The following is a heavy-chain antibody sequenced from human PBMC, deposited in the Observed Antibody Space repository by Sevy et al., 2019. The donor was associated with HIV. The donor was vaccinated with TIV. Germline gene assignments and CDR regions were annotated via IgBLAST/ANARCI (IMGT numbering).Heavy chain of an antibody. V-gene: IGHV3-23*01. D-gene: IGHD2-2*01. Sequence: GGSLRLSCAASGFTFSSYAVSWVRQAPGKGLEWVSAISGSGGSTYYADSVKGRFTISRDNSKNTLYLQMNSLRAEDTAVYYCATGGTSLVSAFDIWGQGTMVTVSS. J-gene: IGHJ3*02. CDR2: ISGSGGST. CDR3: ATGGTSLVSAFDI. CDR1: GFTFSSYA.